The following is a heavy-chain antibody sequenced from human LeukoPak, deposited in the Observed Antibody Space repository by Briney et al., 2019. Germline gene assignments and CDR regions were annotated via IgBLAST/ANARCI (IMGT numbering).Heavy chain of an antibody. Sequence: GGSLRLSCAASGFTVSSMYMSWVRQAPGKGLEWVSVIYGGGSTFYADSVKGRFTISRDNAKNSLYLQMNSLRAEDTALYYCARGLMGGYPLFEYWGQGALVTVSS. CDR1: GFTVSSMY. CDR2: IYGGGST. D-gene: IGHD3-22*01. CDR3: ARGLMGGYPLFEY. J-gene: IGHJ4*02. V-gene: IGHV3-53*01.